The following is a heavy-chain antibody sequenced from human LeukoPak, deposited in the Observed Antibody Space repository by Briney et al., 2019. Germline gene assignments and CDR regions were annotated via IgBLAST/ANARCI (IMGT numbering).Heavy chain of an antibody. CDR2: IIPIFGTA. J-gene: IGHJ4*02. V-gene: IGHV1-69*13. CDR3: ARGGPYGDYSFDY. D-gene: IGHD4-17*01. CDR1: GGTFSSYA. Sequence: ASVKVSCKASGGTFSSYAISWVRQAPGQGLEWMGGIIPIFGTANYAQKFQGRVTITADESTSTAYMELSSLRSEDTAVYYCARGGPYGDYSFDYWGQGTLVTVSS.